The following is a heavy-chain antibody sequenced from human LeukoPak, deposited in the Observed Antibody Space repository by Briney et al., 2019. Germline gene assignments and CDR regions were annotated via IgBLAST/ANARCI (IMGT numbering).Heavy chain of an antibody. J-gene: IGHJ5*02. CDR3: AKEASEMATTHGWFDP. CDR2: ISSSSSYI. CDR1: GFTFSSYS. V-gene: IGHV3-21*04. Sequence: GGSLRLSCAASGFTFSSYSMNWVRQAPGKGLEWVSSISSSSSYIYYADSVKGRFTISRDNSKNTLYLQMNSLRAEDTAVYYCAKEASEMATTHGWFDPWGQGTLVTVSS. D-gene: IGHD5-24*01.